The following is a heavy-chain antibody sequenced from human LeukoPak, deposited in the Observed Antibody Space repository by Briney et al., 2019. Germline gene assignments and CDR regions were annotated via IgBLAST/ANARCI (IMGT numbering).Heavy chain of an antibody. Sequence: PSGTLSLTCAVSGGSISSSNWWIWVRQPPGKGLEWIGEVHHSGTINYNPSLKSRVTISVDKSKNQFSLKVSSVTAADTAVYYCARGRCSGSYCGGFDYWGQGTLVTVSS. CDR2: VHHSGTI. D-gene: IGHD1-26*01. CDR1: GGSISSSNW. CDR3: ARGRCSGSYCGGFDY. J-gene: IGHJ4*02. V-gene: IGHV4-4*02.